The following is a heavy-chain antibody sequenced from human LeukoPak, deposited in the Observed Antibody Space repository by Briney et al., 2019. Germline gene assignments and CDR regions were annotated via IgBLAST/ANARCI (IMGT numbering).Heavy chain of an antibody. V-gene: IGHV4-34*01. CDR3: ARGVRVAQGEGYCSSTSCPVRFHP. CDR2: INHSGST. D-gene: IGHD2-2*01. Sequence: PSETLSLTCAVYGGSFSGYYWSWIRQPPGKGLGWIGEINHSGSTNYNPSLKSQLTPSVDTSKHQFSLKLSSVPAADTAVYYCARGVRVAQGEGYCSSTSCPVRFHPWGQGTLVTLSS. J-gene: IGHJ5*02. CDR1: GGSFSGYY.